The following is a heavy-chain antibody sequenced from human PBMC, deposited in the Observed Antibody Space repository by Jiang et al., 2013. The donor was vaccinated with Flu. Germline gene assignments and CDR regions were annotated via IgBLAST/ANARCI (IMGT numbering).Heavy chain of an antibody. J-gene: IGHJ6*01. D-gene: IGHD3-9*01. CDR3: ARMWWDTLTGPVDYDYG. CDR2: IFYSGST. Sequence: GPGLVKPSQTLSLTCAVSGGSISSGGYSWSWIRQPPGKGLEWIGSIFYSGSTYYNPSLKSRIIVSLDTSKNQFSLRLSSVTAADTAVYYCARMWWDTLTGPVDYDYG. CDR1: GGSISSGGYS. V-gene: IGHV4-30-4*07.